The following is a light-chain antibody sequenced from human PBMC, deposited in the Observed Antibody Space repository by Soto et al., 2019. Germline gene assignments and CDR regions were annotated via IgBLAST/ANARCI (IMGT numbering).Light chain of an antibody. J-gene: IGLJ2*01. V-gene: IGLV2-8*01. CDR1: SSDVGGYNY. CDR3: SSYAGSNIRL. Sequence: QSALTQPPSASGSPGQSVTISCTGTSSDVGGYNYVSWYQQHPGKAPKLMISEVSKRPSGVPDRFSGSKSGNTASLTVSGLQAEDEADYYCSSYAGSNIRLFGGGTKLTVL. CDR2: EVS.